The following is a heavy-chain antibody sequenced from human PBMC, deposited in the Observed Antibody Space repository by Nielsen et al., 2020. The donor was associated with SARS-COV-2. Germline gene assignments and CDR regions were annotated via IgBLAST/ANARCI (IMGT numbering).Heavy chain of an antibody. CDR2: INHSGST. Sequence: SETLSLTCAVYGGSFICYYWSWIRQPPGKGLEWIGEINHSGSTNYNPSLKSRVTISVDTSKNQFSLKLSSVTAADTAVYYCARGRGGSSGWYASDYWGQGTLVTVSS. CDR3: ARGRGGSSGWYASDY. D-gene: IGHD6-19*01. CDR1: GGSFICYY. V-gene: IGHV4-34*01. J-gene: IGHJ4*02.